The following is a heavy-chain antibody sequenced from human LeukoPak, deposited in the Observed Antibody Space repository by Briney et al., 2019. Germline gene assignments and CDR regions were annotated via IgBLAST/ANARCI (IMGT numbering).Heavy chain of an antibody. V-gene: IGHV3-21*01. CDR1: GFTFGSYA. Sequence: GGSLRLSXAASGFTFGSYAMNWVRQAPGKGLEWVSSISSGSSFIYYADSVKGRFTISRDNAKNSLYLQMNSLRAEDTAIYYCARDQGGERWFDPWAREPWSPSPQ. CDR2: ISSGSSFI. J-gene: IGHJ5*02. D-gene: IGHD3-16*01. CDR3: ARDQGGERWFDP.